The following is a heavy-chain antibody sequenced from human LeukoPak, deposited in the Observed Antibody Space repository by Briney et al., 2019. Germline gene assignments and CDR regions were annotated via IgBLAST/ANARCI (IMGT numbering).Heavy chain of an antibody. V-gene: IGHV3-74*01. CDR3: ARDRESILWWTPGNAFDI. J-gene: IGHJ3*02. CDR1: GFTFSHYY. Sequence: PGGSLRLSCAASGFTFSHYYMHLVRQTPGKGLVWVSRIRSDGSSTSYADSVKGRFTISRDNAKNTVHLQMNRLSLEDTAVYYCARDRESILWWTPGNAFDIWGQGTMVTVSS. D-gene: IGHD2-21*01. CDR2: IRSDGSST.